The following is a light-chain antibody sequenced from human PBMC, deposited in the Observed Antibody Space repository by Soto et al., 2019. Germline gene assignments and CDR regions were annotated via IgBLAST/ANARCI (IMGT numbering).Light chain of an antibody. CDR3: QQHTT. V-gene: IGKV1-5*03. CDR2: KAS. Sequence: DIQMTQSPSTLSGSVGDRVTITCRASQTISSWLAWYQQKPGKAPKLLIYKASTLKSGVPSRFSGSGSGTEFTLTISSLQPDDFATYHCQQHTTFGQGTKVDIK. J-gene: IGKJ1*01. CDR1: QTISSW.